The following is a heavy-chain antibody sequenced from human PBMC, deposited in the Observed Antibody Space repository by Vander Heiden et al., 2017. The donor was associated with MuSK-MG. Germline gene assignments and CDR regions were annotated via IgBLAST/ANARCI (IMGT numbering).Heavy chain of an antibody. Sequence: EVQLVESGGGLVQPGGSLRLSCAASGFTVSSNYMSWVRQDRGKGLEWVSFIYGGGSKYYADSVKGRCTISRDNSKNTLYLKRNSLRAEDTVVYYCARDRVAGYYYFDYWGQGTRVTVSS. CDR1: GFTVSSNY. CDR3: ARDRVAGYYYFDY. V-gene: IGHV3-66*01. CDR2: IYGGGSK. D-gene: IGHD6-19*01. J-gene: IGHJ4*02.